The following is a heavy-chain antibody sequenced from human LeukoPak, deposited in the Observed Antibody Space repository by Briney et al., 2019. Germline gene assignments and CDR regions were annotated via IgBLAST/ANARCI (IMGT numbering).Heavy chain of an antibody. D-gene: IGHD5-12*01. CDR3: ARNSGDAGWFDP. V-gene: IGHV1-2*02. CDR1: GYTFTSYY. J-gene: IGHJ5*02. CDR2: INPNSGGT. Sequence: ASVKVSCKASGYTFTSYYMHWVRQAPGQGLEWMGWINPNSGGTNYAQKFQGRVTMTRDTSISTAYMELSRLRSDDTAVYYCARNSGDAGWFDPWGQGTLVTVSS.